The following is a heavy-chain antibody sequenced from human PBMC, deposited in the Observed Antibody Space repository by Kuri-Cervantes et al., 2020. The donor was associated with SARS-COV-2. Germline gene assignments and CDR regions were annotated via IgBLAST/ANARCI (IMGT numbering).Heavy chain of an antibody. V-gene: IGHV3-33*08. CDR1: GFTFSNAW. CDR2: IWYGGSNK. J-gene: IGHJ5*01. CDR3: ARDRYSGSYVRRWFDY. D-gene: IGHD1-26*01. Sequence: GGSRRLSCAASGFTFSNAWMHWVRQAPGKGLEWVAVIWYGGSNKYYADSVKGRFTISRDNSKNTLYLQMYSLRAEDTAVYYCARDRYSGSYVRRWFDYWGQGTLVTVSS.